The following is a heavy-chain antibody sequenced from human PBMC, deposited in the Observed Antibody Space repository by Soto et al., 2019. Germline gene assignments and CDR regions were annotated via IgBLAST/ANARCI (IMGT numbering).Heavy chain of an antibody. Sequence: PGESLKISCKGSGYSFTSYWIGWVRQMPGKGLEWMGIIYPGDSDTRYSPSFQGQVTISADKSISTAYLQWSSLKASDTAMYYCASRDIVVVPAAVYSSSWSLSPRDAFDIWGQGTMVTVSS. D-gene: IGHD2-2*01. V-gene: IGHV5-51*01. CDR2: IYPGDSDT. CDR1: GYSFTSYW. CDR3: ASRDIVVVPAAVYSSSWSLSPRDAFDI. J-gene: IGHJ3*02.